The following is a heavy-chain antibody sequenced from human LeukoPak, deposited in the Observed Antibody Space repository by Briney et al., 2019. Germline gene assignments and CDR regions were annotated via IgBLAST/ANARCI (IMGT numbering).Heavy chain of an antibody. CDR1: GYSSSSYW. CDR2: IYLSDSDA. V-gene: IGHV5-51*01. D-gene: IGHD6-19*01. Sequence: GESLKISCTGSGYSSSSYWIAWVRQMAGKGVEWMGIIYLSDSDARYSPSFQGHATMSADTTISTAYLQWSILKASDTAIYYCARSGGSGWDEGFDYWGQGTLVTVSS. J-gene: IGHJ4*02. CDR3: ARSGGSGWDEGFDY.